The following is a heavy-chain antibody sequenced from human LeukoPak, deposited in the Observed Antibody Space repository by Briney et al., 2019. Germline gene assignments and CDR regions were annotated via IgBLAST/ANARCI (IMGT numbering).Heavy chain of an antibody. D-gene: IGHD6-13*01. J-gene: IGHJ4*02. Sequence: ASVKVSCKASGGTFSSYAISWVRQAPGQGLEWMGGIIPIFGTANYAQKFQGRVTMTRDTSISTAYMELSRLRSDDTAVYYCARDSDSSLFDYWGQGTLVTVSS. V-gene: IGHV1-69*05. CDR3: ARDSDSSLFDY. CDR2: IIPIFGTA. CDR1: GGTFSSYA.